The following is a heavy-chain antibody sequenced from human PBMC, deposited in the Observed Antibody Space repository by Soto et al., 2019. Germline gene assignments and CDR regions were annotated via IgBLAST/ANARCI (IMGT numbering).Heavy chain of an antibody. CDR1: VFTFSRNT. Sequence: GGALRLSCVNSVFTFSRNTMNWVRQAPGKGLEWVASITSSGSYVYYADSVKGRFSASRDNAKNSLSLQMDSLRPDDTAIYFCVKEEGIEAMDVWGQGTTVTVS. CDR3: VKEEGIEAMDV. J-gene: IGHJ6*02. D-gene: IGHD3-3*02. CDR2: ITSSGSYV. V-gene: IGHV3-21*01.